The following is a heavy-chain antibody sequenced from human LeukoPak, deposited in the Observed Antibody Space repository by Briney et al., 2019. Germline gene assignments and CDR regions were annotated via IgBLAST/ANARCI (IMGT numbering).Heavy chain of an antibody. Sequence: GESLKISCKGSGYSFTYWIGWVRQMPGKGLEWMGIIYSGDSHTRYSPSFQGRVTISADKSISTAYLQWSSLEASDTAMYYCASARHGDYVWDYWGQGTLVTVSS. CDR2: IYSGDSHT. V-gene: IGHV5-51*01. D-gene: IGHD4-17*01. CDR3: ASARHGDYVWDY. J-gene: IGHJ4*02. CDR1: GYSFTYW.